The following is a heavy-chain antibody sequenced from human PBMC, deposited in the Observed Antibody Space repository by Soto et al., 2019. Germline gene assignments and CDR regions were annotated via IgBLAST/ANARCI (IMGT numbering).Heavy chain of an antibody. Sequence: PGGSLRLSCATSGFTFSDYVMHWVRQAPGKGLEWVANINQGGSAKYYLDSVKGRFTISRDNAKNSLDLQMNSLRAEDTAVYYCARIYCSTTSCYIDYWGQGTLVTVSS. V-gene: IGHV3-7*01. CDR3: ARIYCSTTSCYIDY. CDR2: INQGGSAK. CDR1: GFTFSDYV. D-gene: IGHD2-2*02. J-gene: IGHJ4*02.